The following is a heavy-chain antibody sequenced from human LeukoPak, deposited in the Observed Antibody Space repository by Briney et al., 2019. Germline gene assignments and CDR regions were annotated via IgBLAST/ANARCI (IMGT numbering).Heavy chain of an antibody. CDR2: IKSNADGGTT. J-gene: IGHJ3*02. Sequence: GGSLRLSCAASGFTFSYAWMSWVRQAPGKGLEGVGRIKSNADGGTTDYAAPVKGRFTISRDDSEDTLYLHMNSLKTEDTAVYYCTTAEVDAFDIWGQGTMVTVSS. CDR3: TTAEVDAFDI. V-gene: IGHV3-15*01. CDR1: GFTFSYAW.